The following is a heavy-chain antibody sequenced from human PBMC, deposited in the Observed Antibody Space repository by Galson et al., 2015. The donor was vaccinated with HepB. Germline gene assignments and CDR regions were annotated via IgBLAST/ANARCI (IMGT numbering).Heavy chain of an antibody. Sequence: SLRLSCAASGFTFSNAWMSWVRQAPGKGLEWVGRIKSKTDGGTTDYAAPVKGRFTISRDDSKNTLYLQMNSLKTEDTAVYYCTREVRGPYSPYYFDYWGQGTLVTVSS. J-gene: IGHJ4*02. CDR3: TREVRGPYSPYYFDY. CDR2: IKSKTDGGTT. CDR1: GFTFSNAW. D-gene: IGHD3-10*01. V-gene: IGHV3-15*01.